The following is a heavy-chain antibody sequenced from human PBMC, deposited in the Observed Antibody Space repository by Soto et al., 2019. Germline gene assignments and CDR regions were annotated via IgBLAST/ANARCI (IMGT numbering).Heavy chain of an antibody. Sequence: GEYLKLPCQGSGYSLANYWIALVRHMPGKGLGGVGVIYPGDSDTRYSPSFRGQVTISADKSISHVYLKWSSLKARDTAMYYCARNRIRQYYYGMHVCGQVTPVTVS. CDR2: IYPGDSDT. D-gene: IGHD3-10*01. CDR1: GYSLANYW. J-gene: IGHJ6*02. V-gene: IGHV5-51*01. CDR3: ARNRIRQYYYGMHV.